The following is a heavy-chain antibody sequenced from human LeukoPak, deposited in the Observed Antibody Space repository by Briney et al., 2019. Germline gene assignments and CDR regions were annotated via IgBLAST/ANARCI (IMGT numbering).Heavy chain of an antibody. V-gene: IGHV4-59*01. CDR2: IYYTGST. CDR3: AGMRITTPTVRTLDY. J-gene: IGHJ4*02. D-gene: IGHD1-14*01. Sequence: SETLSLTCTVSGGSMSTYYWTWIRRPPGKGVEWIGFIYYTGSTNYNPSLKSRVTISVDTSKNQFSLKLSSVTAADTAVYYCAGMRITTPTVRTLDYWGQGTLVTVSS. CDR1: GGSMSTYY.